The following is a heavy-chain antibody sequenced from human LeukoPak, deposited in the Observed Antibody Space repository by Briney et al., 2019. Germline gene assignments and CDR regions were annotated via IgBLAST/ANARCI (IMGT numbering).Heavy chain of an antibody. D-gene: IGHD3-22*01. V-gene: IGHV5-51*01. CDR1: GYSFTSYW. Sequence: GESLNISCQGSGYSFTSYWIGWVRQMPGKGLEWMGIIYPGDSDTKYGPSFQGQVTISADKSISTAYLQWSSLKASDTAMYYCAKSNYYDSSGYNGAFDYWGQGTLVTVPS. J-gene: IGHJ4*02. CDR3: AKSNYYDSSGYNGAFDY. CDR2: IYPGDSDT.